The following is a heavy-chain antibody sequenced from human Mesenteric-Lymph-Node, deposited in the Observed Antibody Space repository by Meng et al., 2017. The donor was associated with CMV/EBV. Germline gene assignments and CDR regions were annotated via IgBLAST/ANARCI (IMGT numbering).Heavy chain of an antibody. V-gene: IGHV4-39*07. Sequence: GSLRLSCTVSGGSISSSSYWGWIRQPPGKGLEWIGSVSYSGSAYYTPSLKSRVTISVDTSKDQFSLKVNSVTAADTAVYYCVRDNRASLYWGQGRLVTVSS. CDR1: GGSISSSSY. J-gene: IGHJ4*02. D-gene: IGHD1-14*01. CDR2: VSYSGSA. CDR3: VRDNRASLY.